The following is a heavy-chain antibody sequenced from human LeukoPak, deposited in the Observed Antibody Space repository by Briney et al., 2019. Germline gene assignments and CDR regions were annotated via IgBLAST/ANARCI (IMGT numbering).Heavy chain of an antibody. Sequence: PSETLSLTCTVSGGSISSSSYYWGWIRQPPGKGLEWIGSIYYSGSTYYNPSLKSRVTISVDTSKNQFSLKLSSVTAADTAVYYCARTDDSYSSGWETWGQGTLVTVSS. J-gene: IGHJ5*02. CDR3: ARTDDSYSSGWET. D-gene: IGHD6-19*01. CDR2: IYYSGST. CDR1: GGSISSSSYY. V-gene: IGHV4-39*07.